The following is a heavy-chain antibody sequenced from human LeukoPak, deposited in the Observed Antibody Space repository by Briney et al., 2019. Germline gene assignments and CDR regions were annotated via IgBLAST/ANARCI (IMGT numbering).Heavy chain of an antibody. V-gene: IGHV3-23*01. CDR3: AKDDGLAAAGTSFDY. J-gene: IGHJ4*02. D-gene: IGHD6-13*01. CDR2: ISGSGAYT. CDR1: GFTFSSYG. Sequence: GGSLRLSCAASGFTFSSYGMHWVRQAPGKGLEWVSAISGSGAYTYYADSVKGRLTISRDNSKNPLYLQMNSLRAEDTAVYYCAKDDGLAAAGTSFDYWGQGTLVTVSS.